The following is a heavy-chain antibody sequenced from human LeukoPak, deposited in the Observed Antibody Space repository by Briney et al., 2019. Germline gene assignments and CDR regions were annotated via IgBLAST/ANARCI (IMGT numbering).Heavy chain of an antibody. J-gene: IGHJ5*02. D-gene: IGHD3-10*01. CDR2: IYYSGST. CDR3: ARHGRGPSLGWFDP. V-gene: IGHV4-39*01. CDR1: GGSISSSSYY. Sequence: SETLSLTCTVSGGSISSSSYYWGWIRQPPGKGLEWIGSIYYSGSTYYNPSLKSRVTISVDTSKNQFSLKLSSVTAADTAVYYCARHGRGPSLGWFDPWGQGTLVTVSS.